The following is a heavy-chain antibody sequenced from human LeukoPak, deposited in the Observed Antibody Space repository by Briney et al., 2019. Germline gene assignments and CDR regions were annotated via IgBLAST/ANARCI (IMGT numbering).Heavy chain of an antibody. V-gene: IGHV3-48*03. CDR2: ISDSGSPK. Sequence: GGSLRRSCAASGFTFSSHEMNWVRQAPGKGLEWVSYISDSGSPKYYADSVKGRFTISRDNAKNSLYLQMNSLRDEDTAVYYCARDPVFFDSTGYYPHFDYWGQGTLVTVSS. CDR1: GFTFSSHE. CDR3: ARDPVFFDSTGYYPHFDY. D-gene: IGHD3-22*01. J-gene: IGHJ4*02.